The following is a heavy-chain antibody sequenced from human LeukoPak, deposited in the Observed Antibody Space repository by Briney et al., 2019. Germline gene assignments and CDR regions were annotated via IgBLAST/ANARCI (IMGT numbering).Heavy chain of an antibody. CDR1: GYSISSGYY. D-gene: IGHD5-18*01. CDR3: ARVRYNYGDSDY. J-gene: IGHJ4*02. CDR2: IYHNGNT. Sequence: PSETLSLTCAVSGYSISSGYYWGWNRQPPGKGLEWIGTIYHNGNTYYNPSLKSRVTISVDTSKNQFSLKLSSVTAADTAVYYCARVRYNYGDSDYWGQGTLVTVSS. V-gene: IGHV4-38-2*01.